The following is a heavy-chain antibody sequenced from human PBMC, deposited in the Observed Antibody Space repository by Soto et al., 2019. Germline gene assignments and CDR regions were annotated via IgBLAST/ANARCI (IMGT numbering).Heavy chain of an antibody. V-gene: IGHV4-59*01. D-gene: IGHD3-22*01. Sequence: SETLSLTCTVSGDSISNYYWSWIRQPPGKGLEWIGYIYYSGSTNYNPSLKSRVTISVDTSKNQFSLKLSSVTAADTAVYYCARDGYYYDSSGYQRVCYFDYWGQGTLVTVSS. CDR2: IYYSGST. J-gene: IGHJ4*02. CDR3: ARDGYYYDSSGYQRVCYFDY. CDR1: GDSISNYY.